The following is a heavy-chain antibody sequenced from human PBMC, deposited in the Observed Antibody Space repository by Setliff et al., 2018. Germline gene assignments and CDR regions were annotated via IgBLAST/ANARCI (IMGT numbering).Heavy chain of an antibody. V-gene: IGHV1-18*04. J-gene: IGHJ4*02. CDR2: ISAYEGNT. CDR3: ARSPPNRGSGRCWYGDF. Sequence: ASVTVSCQATGYTFTNYGITWVRQAPGQGRAWMGWISAYEGNTMFAQNIQGRVTLTTDTPTSTAYMELRSLRSDDTAVYYCARSPPNRGSGRCWYGDFWGQGTLVTVSS. CDR1: GYTFTNYG. D-gene: IGHD6-19*01.